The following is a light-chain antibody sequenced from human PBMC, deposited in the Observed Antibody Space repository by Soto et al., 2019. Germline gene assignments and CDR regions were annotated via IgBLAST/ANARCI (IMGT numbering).Light chain of an antibody. J-gene: IGKJ2*01. CDR1: ESISNW. CDR3: QQYKSYSYT. V-gene: IGKV1-5*01. CDR2: DAS. Sequence: DIQMTQSPSILSASVGDRVAITCRASESISNWLAWYQQKPGKAPKVLIYDASRLQSGGPERFSGTGSGTESALTISSLQADDIATYYCQQYKSYSYTFGQGTNLEI.